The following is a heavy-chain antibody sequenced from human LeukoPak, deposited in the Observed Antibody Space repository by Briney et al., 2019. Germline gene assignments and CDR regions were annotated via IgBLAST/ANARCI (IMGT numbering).Heavy chain of an antibody. D-gene: IGHD3-10*01. CDR1: GGSFSGYY. CDR3: ARPQPFITMFRGVIIEACYFDY. V-gene: IGHV4-34*01. J-gene: IGHJ4*02. CDR2: INHSGST. Sequence: SETLSLTCAVYGGSFSGYYWSWIRQPPGKGLEWIGEINHSGSTNYNPSLKSRVTISVDTSKNQFSLELSSVTAADTAVYYCARPQPFITMFRGVIIEACYFDYGGQGTLAPSPQ.